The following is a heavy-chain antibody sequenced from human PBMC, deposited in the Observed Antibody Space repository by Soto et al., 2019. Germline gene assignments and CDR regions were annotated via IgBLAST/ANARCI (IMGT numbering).Heavy chain of an antibody. J-gene: IGHJ4*02. D-gene: IGHD3-10*01. Sequence: QVQLVQSGTEVKKPGASVKVSCKASGYTFTNYGITWVRQAPGQGLEWMRWISADNGVTNYAQKLQGRVTMTTDTATSTGYMELRNLRSDDTAVYYCARRGVLPDYWGQGTLVTVSS. CDR2: ISADNGVT. CDR3: ARRGVLPDY. V-gene: IGHV1-18*01. CDR1: GYTFTNYG.